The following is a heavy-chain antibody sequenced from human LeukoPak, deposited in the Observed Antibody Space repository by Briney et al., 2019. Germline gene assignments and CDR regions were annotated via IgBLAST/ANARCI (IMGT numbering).Heavy chain of an antibody. D-gene: IGHD3-10*01. Sequence: PSETLSLTCTVSGGSISNYYWSWIRQPPGKGLEWIGYIYYSGNTNYNPSLKSRVTISVNTSTNQISLKLNSITAADTTVYYCGNTNYNPSLKSRVTISVDASKNQFSLKLNSVTAADTAVYYCARVRYCSTNRCYDREFDNWGQGTLVTVSS. CDR2: IYYSGNT. V-gene: IGHV4-59*01. J-gene: IGHJ4*02. CDR3: GNTNYNPSLKSRVTISVDASKNQFSLKLNSVTAADTAVYYCARVRYCSTNRCYDREFDN. CDR1: GGSISNYY.